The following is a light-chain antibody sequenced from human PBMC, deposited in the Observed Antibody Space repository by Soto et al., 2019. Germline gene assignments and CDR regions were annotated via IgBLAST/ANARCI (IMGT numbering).Light chain of an antibody. CDR2: ADN. CDR3: QSYDTTNYV. V-gene: IGLV6-57*01. CDR1: SGSIASNY. Sequence: NFMLTQPHSVSESPGRTVTISCTRSSGSIASNYVQWYQQRPGSSPTTLIYADNQRPSGVPDRFSGSIDRSSNSASLTISGLKTEDEADYYCQSYDTTNYVFGTGTKLTVL. J-gene: IGLJ1*01.